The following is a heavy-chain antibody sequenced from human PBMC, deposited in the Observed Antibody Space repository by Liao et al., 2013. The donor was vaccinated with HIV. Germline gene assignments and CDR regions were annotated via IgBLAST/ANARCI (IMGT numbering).Heavy chain of an antibody. D-gene: IGHD6-13*01. CDR3: ARKTAAGIGPWYFDL. CDR2: VHHSGKA. Sequence: QVQLRESGPGLVKPSETPSLTCTVSGDSITNSHWNWIRQPPGKGLEWIGYVHHSGKAYYNPFLQIRVTMSVDTSRNQVSLRLTSVTAADTAVYYCARKTAAGIGPWYFDLWGRGTLVTVSS. J-gene: IGHJ2*01. V-gene: IGHV4-59*01. CDR1: GDSITNSH.